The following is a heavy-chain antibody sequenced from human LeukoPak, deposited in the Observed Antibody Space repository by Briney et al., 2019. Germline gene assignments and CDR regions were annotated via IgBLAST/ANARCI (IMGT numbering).Heavy chain of an antibody. J-gene: IGHJ4*02. Sequence: GGSLRLSCAASGFTFSSYDMHWVHQATGKGLEWVSAIGTAGDTYYPGSVKGRFTISRDNSKNTLYLQMNSLRAEDTAVYYCARDLQNPDGGVDYWGQGTLVTVSS. CDR1: GFTFSSYD. D-gene: IGHD4-23*01. CDR2: IGTAGDT. V-gene: IGHV3-13*01. CDR3: ARDLQNPDGGVDY.